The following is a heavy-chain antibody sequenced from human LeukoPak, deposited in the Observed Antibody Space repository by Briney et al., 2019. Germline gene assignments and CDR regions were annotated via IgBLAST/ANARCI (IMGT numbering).Heavy chain of an antibody. V-gene: IGHV1-18*01. J-gene: IGHJ6*03. Sequence: ASVKVSCKASGYTFTSYGISWVRQAPGQGLEWMGWISAYNGNTNYAQKLQGRVTMTTDTSTSTAYMELRSLRSDDTAVYYCARESRPLLWFGELSRRYYYYMDVWGKGTTVTISS. D-gene: IGHD3-10*01. CDR2: ISAYNGNT. CDR1: GYTFTSYG. CDR3: ARESRPLLWFGELSRRYYYYMDV.